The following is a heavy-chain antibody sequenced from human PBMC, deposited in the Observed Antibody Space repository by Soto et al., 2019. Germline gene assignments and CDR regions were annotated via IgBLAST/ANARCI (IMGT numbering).Heavy chain of an antibody. V-gene: IGHV1-18*01. J-gene: IGHJ4*02. CDR2: ISAYNGNT. CDR1: GYTFTSYG. D-gene: IGHD3-10*01. CDR3: ARFTYGSGSSIKSYFDY. Sequence: GASVKVSCKASGYTFTSYGISWVRQAPGQGLEWMGWISAYNGNTNYAQKLQGRVTMTTDTSTSTAYMELRSLRSDDTAVYYCARFTYGSGSSIKSYFDYWGQGTLVTVSS.